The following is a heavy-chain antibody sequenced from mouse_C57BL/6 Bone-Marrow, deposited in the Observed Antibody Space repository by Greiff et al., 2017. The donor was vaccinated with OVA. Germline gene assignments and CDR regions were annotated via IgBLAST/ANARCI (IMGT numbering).Heavy chain of an antibody. Sequence: EVQLQQSGPVLVKPGASVKMSCKASGYTFTDYYMNWVKQSHGKSLEWIGVINPYNGGTSYTQKFKGKATLTVDKSSSTAYMELNSLTSEDSAVYYCARRIYYYGSSPWFAYWGQGTLVTVSA. CDR2: INPYNGGT. CDR1: GYTFTDYY. V-gene: IGHV1-19*01. D-gene: IGHD1-1*01. J-gene: IGHJ3*01. CDR3: ARRIYYYGSSPWFAY.